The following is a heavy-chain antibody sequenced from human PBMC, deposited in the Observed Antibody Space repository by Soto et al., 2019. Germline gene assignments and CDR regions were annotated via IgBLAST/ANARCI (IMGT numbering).Heavy chain of an antibody. J-gene: IGHJ5*01. V-gene: IGHV3-23*01. CDR3: AKDQRYFDWLLNWFDP. Sequence: PGGSLRLSCAASGFTFSSYAMSWVRQAPGKGLEWVSAISGSGGSTYYADSVKGRFTISRDNSKNTLYLQMNSPRAEDTAVYYCAKDQRYFDWLLNWFDPWGQGTTVTVSS. D-gene: IGHD3-9*01. CDR1: GFTFSSYA. CDR2: ISGSGGST.